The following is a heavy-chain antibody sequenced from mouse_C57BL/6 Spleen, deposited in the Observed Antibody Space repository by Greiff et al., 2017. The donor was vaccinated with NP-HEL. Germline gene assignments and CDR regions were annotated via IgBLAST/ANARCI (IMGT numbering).Heavy chain of an antibody. D-gene: IGHD1-1*01. V-gene: IGHV5-4*03. Sequence: EVKLMESGGGLVKPGGSLKLSCAASGFTFSSYAMSWVRQTPEQRLEWVATISDGGSYTYYPDNVKGRFTISRDNAKNNLYLQMSHLKSEDTAMYYCASPRYYGSSWYFDVWGTGTTVTVAS. J-gene: IGHJ1*03. CDR1: GFTFSSYA. CDR2: ISDGGSYT. CDR3: ASPRYYGSSWYFDV.